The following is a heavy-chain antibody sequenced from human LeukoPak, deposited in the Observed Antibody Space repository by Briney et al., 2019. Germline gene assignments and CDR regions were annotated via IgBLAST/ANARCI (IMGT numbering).Heavy chain of an antibody. D-gene: IGHD1-26*01. Sequence: APVKVSCKASGYTFNGYYIHWVRQAPGQGLEWMGWINPNSGGTNYAQKFQGRVTMTRDTSISTAYMELSRLRSDDTAVYYCARVRFGIVGARTPDYWGQGTLVTVSS. CDR3: ARVRFGIVGARTPDY. V-gene: IGHV1-2*02. CDR2: INPNSGGT. J-gene: IGHJ4*02. CDR1: GYTFNGYY.